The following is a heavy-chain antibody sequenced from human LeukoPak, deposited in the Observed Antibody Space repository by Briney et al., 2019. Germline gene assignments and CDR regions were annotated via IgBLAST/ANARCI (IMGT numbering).Heavy chain of an antibody. CDR2: ISPSSTHT. Sequence: GGSLRLSCAASGFTFGRYSMNWVRQAPGKGLEWVSYISPSSTHTPYADSVKGRFTISRDNAENSLYLQMNSLRAEDTALYYCARVGSTAAAGTVDYWGQGTLVTVSS. V-gene: IGHV3-21*05. J-gene: IGHJ4*02. D-gene: IGHD6-13*01. CDR1: GFTFGRYS. CDR3: ARVGSTAAAGTVDY.